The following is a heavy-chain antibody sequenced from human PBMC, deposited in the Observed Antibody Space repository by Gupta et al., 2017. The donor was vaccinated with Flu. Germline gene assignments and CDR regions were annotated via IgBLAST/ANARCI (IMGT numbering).Heavy chain of an antibody. CDR1: GFTFSDYY. Sequence: QVQLVESGGGLVKPGGSLRLSWAPSGFTFSDYYMSWIRQAAGKGLEWVSYISSSGRTIYYADSVKGRFTISRDNAKNSLYLQMHRLRAEDTAVYYCARDRFSAASDYWGQGTLVTVSS. CDR3: ARDRFSAASDY. V-gene: IGHV3-11*01. D-gene: IGHD2-2*01. CDR2: ISSSGRTI. J-gene: IGHJ4*02.